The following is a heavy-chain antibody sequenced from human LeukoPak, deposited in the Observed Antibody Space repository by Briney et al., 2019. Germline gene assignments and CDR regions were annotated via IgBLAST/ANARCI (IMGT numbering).Heavy chain of an antibody. CDR3: ARSDEAAFWSGCYFDY. V-gene: IGHV3-21*01. D-gene: IGHD3-3*01. CDR1: GFTFSNYR. J-gene: IGHJ4*02. CDR2: ISSSSSFM. Sequence: PGGSLRLSCVASGFTFSNYRMNWVCQAPGKGLEWVSSISSSSSFMYSADSVKGRFTISRDNAKNSLYLQMNSLRAEDTAVYYCARSDEAAFWSGCYFDYWGQGTLVTVSS.